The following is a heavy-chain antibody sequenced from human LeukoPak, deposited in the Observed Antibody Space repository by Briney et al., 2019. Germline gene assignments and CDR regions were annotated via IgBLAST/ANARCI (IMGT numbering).Heavy chain of an antibody. Sequence: PGGSLRLSCAASGFTFNNYAMHWVRQAPGKGLEWVAVISYDGSNKYYADSVKGRFTISRDNAKNSLYLQMNSLRAEDTAVYYCARESLRIFGVVTMRYFDYWGQGTLVTVSS. CDR1: GFTFNNYA. D-gene: IGHD3-3*01. CDR3: ARESLRIFGVVTMRYFDY. V-gene: IGHV3-30-3*01. J-gene: IGHJ4*02. CDR2: ISYDGSNK.